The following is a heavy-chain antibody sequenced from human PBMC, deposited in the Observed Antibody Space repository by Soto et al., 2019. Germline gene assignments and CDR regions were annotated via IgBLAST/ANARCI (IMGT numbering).Heavy chain of an antibody. Sequence: NPSETLSLTCTVSGGSISSSSYDWGWIRQPPGKGLEWIGSIYYSGSTYYNPSLKSRVTISVDTSKNQFSLKLSSVTAADTAVYYCASVRITMVRGVSYYYGMDVWGQGTTVTVSS. CDR2: IYYSGST. V-gene: IGHV4-39*01. CDR1: GGSISSSSYD. D-gene: IGHD3-10*01. J-gene: IGHJ6*02. CDR3: ASVRITMVRGVSYYYGMDV.